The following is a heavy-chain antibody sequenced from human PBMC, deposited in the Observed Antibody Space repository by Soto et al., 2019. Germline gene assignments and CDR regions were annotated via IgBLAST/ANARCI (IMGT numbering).Heavy chain of an antibody. CDR1: GFTFSSYA. V-gene: IGHV3-64*01. Sequence: GGSLRLSCAASGFTFSSYAMHWVRQAPGKGLEYVSAISSNGGSTYYANSVKGRFTISRDNSKNTLYLQMGSLRAEDMAVYYCARTRVPATGRAYYYYYMDVWGKGTTVTVSS. J-gene: IGHJ6*03. CDR3: ARTRVPATGRAYYYYYMDV. D-gene: IGHD2-2*01. CDR2: ISSNGGST.